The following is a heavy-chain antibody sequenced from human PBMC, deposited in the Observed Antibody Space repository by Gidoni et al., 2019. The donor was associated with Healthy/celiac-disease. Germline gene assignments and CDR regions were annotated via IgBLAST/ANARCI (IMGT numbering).Heavy chain of an antibody. CDR3: ARARITMIDPGPFDI. D-gene: IGHD3-22*01. CDR1: GFTFSSYS. J-gene: IGHJ3*02. V-gene: IGHV3-21*01. CDR2: ISSSSSYI. Sequence: EVQLVESGGGLVKPGGSLRLSCAASGFTFSSYSMNWVRQAPGKGLEWVSSISSSSSYIYYADSVKGRFTISRDNAKNSLYLQMNSLRAEDTAVYYCARARITMIDPGPFDIWGQGTMVTVSS.